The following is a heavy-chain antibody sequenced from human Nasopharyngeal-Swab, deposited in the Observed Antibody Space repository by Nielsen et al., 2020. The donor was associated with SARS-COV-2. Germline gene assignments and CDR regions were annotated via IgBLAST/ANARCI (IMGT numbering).Heavy chain of an antibody. CDR2: IDPTDSNI. CDR3: ARLNYYGSGSYFSLDY. J-gene: IGHJ4*02. D-gene: IGHD3-10*01. V-gene: IGHV5-10-1*01. Sequence: VRQKPGKSLEWMGRIDPTDSNINYSPSFQGHVTISADKSISTAYLHWSSLKASDTAMYYCARLNYYGSGSYFSLDYWGQGTLVTVSS.